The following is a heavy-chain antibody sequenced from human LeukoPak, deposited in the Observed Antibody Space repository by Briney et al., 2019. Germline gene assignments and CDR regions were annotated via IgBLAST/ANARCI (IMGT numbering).Heavy chain of an antibody. J-gene: IGHJ4*02. CDR2: ISASGSST. V-gene: IGHV3-23*01. CDR1: GFTFSNYA. D-gene: IGHD6-19*01. Sequence: QPGGSLRLSCAASGFTFSNYAMSWVRQAPGKGLEWVSGISASGSSTYYADSVKDRFTISRDTSQNTLYLQMNSLRAEDTALYYCATYSSGWSLGGYWGQGTLVTVSS. CDR3: ATYSSGWSLGGY.